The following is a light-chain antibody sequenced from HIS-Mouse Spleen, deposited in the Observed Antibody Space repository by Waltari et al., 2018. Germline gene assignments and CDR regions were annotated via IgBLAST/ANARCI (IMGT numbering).Light chain of an antibody. V-gene: IGKV4-1*01. CDR3: QQYYSTPLT. CDR1: QSVLYSSNNKNY. CDR2: WAS. J-gene: IGKJ4*01. Sequence: QSVLYSSNNKNYLAWYQQKPGQPPKLLIYWASTRESGVPDRFSGSGSGTDFTLTISSLQAEDMSVYYCQQYYSTPLTFGGGTKVEIK.